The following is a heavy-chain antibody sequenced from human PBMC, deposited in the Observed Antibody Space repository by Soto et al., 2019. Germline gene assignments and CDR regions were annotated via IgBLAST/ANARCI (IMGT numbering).Heavy chain of an antibody. CDR2: KSYDGSNK. CDR1: GFTFSSYG. V-gene: IGHV3-30*18. CDR3: AKGDFWSGYYPPARDMVNYYGMDV. J-gene: IGHJ6*02. D-gene: IGHD3-3*01. Sequence: GGSLRLSXAASGFTFSSYGMHWVRQAPGKGLEWVAVKSYDGSNKYYADSVKGRFTISRDNSKNTLYLQMNSLRAEDTAVYYCAKGDFWSGYYPPARDMVNYYGMDVWGQGTTVTVSS.